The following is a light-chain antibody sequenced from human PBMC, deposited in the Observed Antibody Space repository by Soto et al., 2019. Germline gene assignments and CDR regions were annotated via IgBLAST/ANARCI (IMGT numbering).Light chain of an antibody. CDR1: QSVGTS. CDR2: GAS. CDR3: QQYGGSPRT. Sequence: EIVLTQSPFTLSFSPLERFTLSCRASQSVGTSLAWYQQKPGQAPRLLIYGASNRATGIPDRFSGGGSGTDFTLTISKLEPEDFAVYHCQQYGGSPRTFGQGTKVDIK. J-gene: IGKJ1*01. V-gene: IGKV3-20*01.